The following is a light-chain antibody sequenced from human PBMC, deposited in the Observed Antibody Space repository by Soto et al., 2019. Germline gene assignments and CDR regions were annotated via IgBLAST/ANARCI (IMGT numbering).Light chain of an antibody. Sequence: LTQSPGTQTQSPVASATLSYRASQNVNSNLGWYQQKPGQAPRLLIYGASTRAAGIPARFSASGSGTDFTLTISDVQPEDFALYYCHQRQSWPRTFGQGTKVDI. V-gene: IGKV3D-15*01. CDR3: HQRQSWPRT. J-gene: IGKJ1*01. CDR2: GAS. CDR1: QNVNSN.